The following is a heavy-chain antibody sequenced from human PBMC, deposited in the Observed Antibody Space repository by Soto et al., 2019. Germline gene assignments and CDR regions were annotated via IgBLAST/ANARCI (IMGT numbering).Heavy chain of an antibody. V-gene: IGHV4-39*01. J-gene: IGHJ5*02. CDR2: IYYSGST. CDR3: ARRGAPSWFDP. CDR1: GGSISSSSYY. Sequence: SETLSLTCTVSGGSISSSSYYWGWIRQPPGKGLEWIGSIYYSGSTYYNPSLKSRVTISVDTSKNQFSLKLSSVTAADTAVYYCARRGAPSWFDPWGQGTLVTVSS.